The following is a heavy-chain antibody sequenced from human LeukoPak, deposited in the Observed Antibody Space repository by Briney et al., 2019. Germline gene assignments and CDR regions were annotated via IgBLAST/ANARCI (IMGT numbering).Heavy chain of an antibody. D-gene: IGHD1-26*01. CDR1: GFTLSSHA. J-gene: IGHJ4*02. CDR2: ISYAASNQ. Sequence: GGSLRLSCAASGFTLSSHAMHWVRQAPGKGLEWVAGISYAASNQDYADSVKGRFTISRDDSKNTLYLQMNSLRAEDTAVYYCAKASVGATIGYWGQGTLVTVSS. V-gene: IGHV3-30*18. CDR3: AKASVGATIGY.